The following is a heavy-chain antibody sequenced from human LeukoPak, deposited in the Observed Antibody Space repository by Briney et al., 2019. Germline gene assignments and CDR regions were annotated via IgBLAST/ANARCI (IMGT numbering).Heavy chain of an antibody. D-gene: IGHD3-22*01. CDR1: GGSISSDAKF. J-gene: IGHJ4*02. V-gene: IGHV4-39*01. Sequence: SETLSLTCTVSGGSISSDAKFWAWIRQPPGKGLEWIGEIDYVGIADYNPSLRSRLTMSVDASKNQFFLKLSSVTAADTAVYYCASRPRDYYDSSGYSNDYWGQGTLVTVSS. CDR2: IDYVGIA. CDR3: ASRPRDYYDSSGYSNDY.